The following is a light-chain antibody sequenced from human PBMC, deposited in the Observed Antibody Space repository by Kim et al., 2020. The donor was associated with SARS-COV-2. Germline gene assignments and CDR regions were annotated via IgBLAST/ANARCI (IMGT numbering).Light chain of an antibody. Sequence: SPGEIATLFCRASQSVSSNLAWYQQKPGQAPRLLIYGASTRSTGIPARFSGSGSGTDFTLTINSLQSEDFAVYYCQQYNNWPPLTFGGGTKVDIK. V-gene: IGKV3-15*01. CDR3: QQYNNWPPLT. J-gene: IGKJ4*01. CDR1: QSVSSN. CDR2: GAS.